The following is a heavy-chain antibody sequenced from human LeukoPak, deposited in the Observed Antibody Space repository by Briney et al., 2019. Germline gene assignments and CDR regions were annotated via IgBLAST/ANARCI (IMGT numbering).Heavy chain of an antibody. V-gene: IGHV4-59*01. Sequence: SETLSLTCTVSGGSISSYYWSWIRQPPGKGLEWIGYIYYSGSTNYNPSLKSRVTMSLDTSRDQFSLRLTSVTAADTAIYYCASRPAGTTWYGVFDYWSQGTLVTVSS. CDR2: IYYSGST. CDR1: GGSISSYY. D-gene: IGHD6-13*01. J-gene: IGHJ4*02. CDR3: ASRPAGTTWYGVFDY.